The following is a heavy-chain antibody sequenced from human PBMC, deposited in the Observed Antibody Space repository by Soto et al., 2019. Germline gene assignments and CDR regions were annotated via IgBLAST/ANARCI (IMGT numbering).Heavy chain of an antibody. J-gene: IGHJ4*02. CDR2: IWYDGSNK. V-gene: IGHV3-33*01. CDR3: TRGVFPAAPFDY. D-gene: IGHD2-2*01. Sequence: GGSLRLSCAASGFTFSSYGMHWVRQAPGKGLEWVAVIWYDGSNKYYADSVKGRFTISRDNSKNTLYLQMNSLRAEDTAVYYCTRGVFPAAPFDYWGQGTLVTVSS. CDR1: GFTFSSYG.